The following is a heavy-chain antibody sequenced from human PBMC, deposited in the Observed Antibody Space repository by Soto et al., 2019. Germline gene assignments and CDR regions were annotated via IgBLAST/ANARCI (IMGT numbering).Heavy chain of an antibody. J-gene: IGHJ4*02. V-gene: IGHV3-74*01. Sequence: GGSLRLSCTASGFTFSMYWMHWVRQVPGKGPEWVSRISDDGSRADYADSVKGRFTISRDNAKNTLYLEMHVLRADDTAVYYCTRGPRPSSVGTGAFWGQGTPVTVSS. CDR3: TRGPRPSSVGTGAF. D-gene: IGHD3-10*01. CDR1: GFTFSMYW. CDR2: ISDDGSRA.